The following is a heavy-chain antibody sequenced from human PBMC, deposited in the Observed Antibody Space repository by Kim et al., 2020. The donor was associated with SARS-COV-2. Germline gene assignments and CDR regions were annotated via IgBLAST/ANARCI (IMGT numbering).Heavy chain of an antibody. CDR2: ISYDGSNK. D-gene: IGHD4-17*01. J-gene: IGHJ4*02. V-gene: IGHV3-30*04. CDR1: GFNFSNYA. CDR3: ARDGAGTTLTVTPRIDY. Sequence: GGSLRLSCAASGFNFSNYAMHWVRQAPGKGLEWVAVISYDGSNKYYADSVKGRFTISRDNPKNTLYLQMNSLRAEDTAVYYCARDGAGTTLTVTPRIDYWGQGTLVTVSS.